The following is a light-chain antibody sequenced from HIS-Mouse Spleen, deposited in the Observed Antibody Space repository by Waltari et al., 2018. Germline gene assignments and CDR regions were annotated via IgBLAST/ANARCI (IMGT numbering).Light chain of an antibody. Sequence: SYELTQPPSVSVSPGQTARITCPGDALPKKYAYWYQQKSGQAPVLVIYKDSKRPSGLPVRFSGSCSGTMAPLTISGAQVEDEADYYGYSTDISGNHRVFGGGTKLTVL. V-gene: IGLV3-10*01. CDR1: ALPKKY. CDR3: YSTDISGNHRV. CDR2: KDS. J-gene: IGLJ2*01.